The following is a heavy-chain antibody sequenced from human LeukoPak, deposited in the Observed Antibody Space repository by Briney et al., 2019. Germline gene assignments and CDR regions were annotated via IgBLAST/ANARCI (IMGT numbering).Heavy chain of an antibody. Sequence: GGSLRLSRAASGFTFSSYAMSWVRQAPGEGLEWVSAIRGSGGSTYYADSVKGRFTISRDNSKNTLYLQMNSLRDQDTAVYYCAKEGAYGANSPIDFWGQGTLVTVSS. J-gene: IGHJ4*02. CDR3: AKEGAYGANSPIDF. CDR1: GFTFSSYA. D-gene: IGHD4-23*01. V-gene: IGHV3-23*01. CDR2: IRGSGGST.